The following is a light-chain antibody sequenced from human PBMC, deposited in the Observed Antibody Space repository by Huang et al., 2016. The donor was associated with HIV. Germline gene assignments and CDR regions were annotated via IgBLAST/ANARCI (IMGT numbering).Light chain of an antibody. Sequence: DIQMTQSPSSLSASVGDTVTITCRASQSIGNKVHWYQHKPGKAPNLRIYKASNLQSGVPSRFSGSGSGTDFTLTIRGLQPEDFAVYYCQQSYSSWWTFGQGTKVEI. CDR2: KAS. CDR1: QSIGNK. CDR3: QQSYSSWWT. V-gene: IGKV1-39*01. J-gene: IGKJ1*01.